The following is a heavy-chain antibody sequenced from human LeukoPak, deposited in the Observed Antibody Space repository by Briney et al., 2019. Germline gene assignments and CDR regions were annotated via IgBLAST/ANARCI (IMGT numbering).Heavy chain of an antibody. CDR1: GFTFSDAW. V-gene: IGHV3-15*01. J-gene: IGHJ3*02. CDR3: TTGLLRRYAFDI. D-gene: IGHD1-26*01. Sequence: PGGSLRLSCAASGFTFSDAWMRWVRQAPGKGLEWVGRIKSKTDGWTTDYAAPVKGRFTISRDDSKSTVFLQMNTLRTEDTAVYYCTTGLLRRYAFDIWGRGTMVTVSS. CDR2: IKSKTDGWTT.